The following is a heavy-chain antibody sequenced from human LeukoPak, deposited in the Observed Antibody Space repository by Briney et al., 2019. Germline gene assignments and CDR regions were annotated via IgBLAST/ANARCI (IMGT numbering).Heavy chain of an antibody. V-gene: IGHV4-39*07. Sequence: SETLSLTCSVSGGSISGSTYYWGWIRQPPGKGLEWIGSIYYSGSTYYNPSLKSRVTISVDTSKNQFSLKRSSVTAADTAVYYCARDLGGDWGQGTLVTVSS. CDR2: IYYSGST. J-gene: IGHJ4*02. D-gene: IGHD3-16*01. CDR1: GGSISGSTYY. CDR3: ARDLGGD.